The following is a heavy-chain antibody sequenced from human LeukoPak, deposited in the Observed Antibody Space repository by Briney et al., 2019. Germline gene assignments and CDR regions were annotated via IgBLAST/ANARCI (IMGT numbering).Heavy chain of an antibody. CDR2: IYYSGST. V-gene: IGHV4-30-4*01. J-gene: IGHJ4*02. CDR3: ARGLGGSGSYFVYPWFDC. CDR1: GDSISSDGYY. Sequence: PSETLSLTCTVSGDSISSDGYYWSWIPQPPGKDLEWLGYIYYSGSTYYNPSLQRRVTISVDTSKNQFSLKLSSVTAADTAVYYCARGLGGSGSYFVYPWFDCRGQGTLVTVSS. D-gene: IGHD1-26*01.